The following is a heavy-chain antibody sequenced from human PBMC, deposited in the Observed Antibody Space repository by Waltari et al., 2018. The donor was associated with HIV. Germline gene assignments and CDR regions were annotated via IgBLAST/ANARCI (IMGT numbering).Heavy chain of an antibody. V-gene: IGHV4-61*02. CDR2: IYTSGST. J-gene: IGHJ4*02. D-gene: IGHD2-15*01. CDR3: ARYYCSGGSCSDY. Sequence: QVQLQESGPGLVKPSQTLSLTCTVSGGSISSGSYYWSWIRQPAGKGLECIGRIYTSGSTNSNPSLTSRVTISVDTSKNQFSLKLSFVTAADTAVYYCARYYCSGGSCSDYWGQGTLVTVSS. CDR1: GGSISSGSYY.